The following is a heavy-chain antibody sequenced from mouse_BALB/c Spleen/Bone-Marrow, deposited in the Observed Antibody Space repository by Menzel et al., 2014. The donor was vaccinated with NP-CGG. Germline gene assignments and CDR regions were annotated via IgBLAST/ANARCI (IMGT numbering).Heavy chain of an antibody. CDR2: IRNKAKGYTT. CDR3: ARDRNNDIHWYLDV. D-gene: IGHD2-12*01. J-gene: IGHJ1*01. Sequence: EVHLVESGGGLVQPGGSLRLSCATSGFTFSDYYMSWVRQPPGKALEWLGFIRNKAKGYTTEYIPSVKGRFTISRDNSQSMLYLQMNTLRAEDSATYYCARDRNNDIHWYLDVWGAGTTVTASS. V-gene: IGHV7-3*02. CDR1: GFTFSDYY.